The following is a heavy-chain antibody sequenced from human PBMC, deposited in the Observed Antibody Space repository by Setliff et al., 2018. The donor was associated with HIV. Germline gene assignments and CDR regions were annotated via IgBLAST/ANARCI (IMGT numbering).Heavy chain of an antibody. J-gene: IGHJ4*02. D-gene: IGHD6-19*01. CDR1: GGSMSSYY. CDR3: ARESTDSSGYYRGYFDY. V-gene: IGHV4-38-2*02. Sequence: SSETLSLTCTVSGGSMSSYYWGWIRQPPGKGLEWIGSFYETGYTYYNPSLKSRVTISVDTSKNQFSLKLSSVTAADTAVYYCARESTDSSGYYRGYFDYWGQGTLVTVSS. CDR2: FYETGYT.